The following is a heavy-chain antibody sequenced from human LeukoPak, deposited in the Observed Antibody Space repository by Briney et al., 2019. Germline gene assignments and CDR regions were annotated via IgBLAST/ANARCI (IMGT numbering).Heavy chain of an antibody. CDR2: RNPSSGNT. J-gene: IGHJ3*02. CDR3: ARRGCSGGSCYRDDAFDI. Sequence: ASVKVSCKASGYTFTSYDINWVRQATGQGLEGMGWRNPSSGNTGYAQKFQGRVTMTRNTSIGTAYMELSSLRSEDTAVYYCARRGCSGGSCYRDDAFDIWGQGTMVTVSS. CDR1: GYTFTSYD. D-gene: IGHD2-15*01. V-gene: IGHV1-8*01.